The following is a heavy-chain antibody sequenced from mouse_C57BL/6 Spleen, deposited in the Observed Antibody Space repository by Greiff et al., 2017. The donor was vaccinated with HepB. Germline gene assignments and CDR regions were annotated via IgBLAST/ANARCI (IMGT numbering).Heavy chain of an antibody. V-gene: IGHV3-6*01. CDR2: ISYDGSN. J-gene: IGHJ1*03. CDR1: GYSITSGYY. Sequence: EVQLQQSGPGLVKPSQSLSLTCSVTGYSITSGYYWNWIRQFPGNKLEWMGYISYDGSNNYNPSLKNRISITRDTSKNQFFLKLNSVTTEDTATYYCARGSYGRYFDVWGTGTTVTVSS. D-gene: IGHD1-1*01. CDR3: ARGSYGRYFDV.